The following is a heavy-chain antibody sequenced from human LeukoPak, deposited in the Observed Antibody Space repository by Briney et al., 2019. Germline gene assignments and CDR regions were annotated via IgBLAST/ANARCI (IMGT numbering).Heavy chain of an antibody. CDR1: GGTFSSYT. D-gene: IGHD3-22*01. Sequence: GASVKVSCKAPGGTFSSYTISWVRQAPGQGLEWMGRIIPILGIANYAQKFQGRVTITADKSTSTAYMELSSLRSEDTAVYYCARECSNYDSSGYYYPMYYFDYWGQGTLVTVSS. CDR2: IIPILGIA. CDR3: ARECSNYDSSGYYYPMYYFDY. J-gene: IGHJ4*02. V-gene: IGHV1-69*02.